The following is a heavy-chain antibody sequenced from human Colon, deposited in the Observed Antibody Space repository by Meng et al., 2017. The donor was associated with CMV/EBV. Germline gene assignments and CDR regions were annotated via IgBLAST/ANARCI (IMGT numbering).Heavy chain of an antibody. CDR3: AKDRTVGGYTFGLDV. D-gene: IGHD5-12*01. CDR1: GFSFDDYA. V-gene: IGHV3-9*01. Sequence: SLTISCVASGFSFDDYAMHWVRQVPGKGLEWVSNVNWGGDKIGYADSVKGRFTISRDNAKNSLYLQMDSLRAADTAVYYCAKDRTVGGYTFGLDVWGQGTTVTVSS. CDR2: VNWGGDKI. J-gene: IGHJ6*02.